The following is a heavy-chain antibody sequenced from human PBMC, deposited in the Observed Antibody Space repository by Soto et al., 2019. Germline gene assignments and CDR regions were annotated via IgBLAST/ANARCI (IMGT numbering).Heavy chain of an antibody. Sequence: QVQLQESGPGLVKPSESLSLTCTVSGGSIGNYYWAWIRQSAGKGLRWIGRIYTSGRTHYNPSLTGRVTMSIDTSKNHFSLRLTSVTAADTAMYYCARDYDVNTALDYWYFDLWGRGTLVTVSS. CDR3: ARDYDVNTALDYWYFDL. V-gene: IGHV4-4*07. J-gene: IGHJ2*01. CDR2: IYTSGRT. CDR1: GGSIGNYY. D-gene: IGHD5-18*01.